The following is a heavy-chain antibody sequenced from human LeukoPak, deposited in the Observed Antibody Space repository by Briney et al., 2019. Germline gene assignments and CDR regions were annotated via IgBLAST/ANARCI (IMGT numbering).Heavy chain of an antibody. CDR1: GGSISSSSYY. D-gene: IGHD3-16*01. Sequence: SETLSLTCTVSGGSISSSSYYWGWIRQPPGKGLEWVGSIYYSGSTYYNPSLKSRVTISVDTSKNQVSLQVTSVTAADTAVYYCARWGGEPHLPFDYWGQGILVSASS. V-gene: IGHV4-61*05. CDR2: IYYSGST. J-gene: IGHJ4*02. CDR3: ARWGGEPHLPFDY.